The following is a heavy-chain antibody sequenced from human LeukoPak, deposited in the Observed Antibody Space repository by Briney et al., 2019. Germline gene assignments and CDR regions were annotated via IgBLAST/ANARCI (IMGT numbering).Heavy chain of an antibody. J-gene: IGHJ6*02. D-gene: IGHD3-10*01. Sequence: PGGSLRLSCAASGFTFSSYWMSWVRQAPGKGLGWVANIKQDGSEKYYVDSVKGRFTISRDNAKNSLYLQMNSLRAEDTAVYYCARDGPAGDYYYYGMDVWGQGTTVTVSS. CDR1: GFTFSSYW. CDR2: IKQDGSEK. V-gene: IGHV3-7*01. CDR3: ARDGPAGDYYYYGMDV.